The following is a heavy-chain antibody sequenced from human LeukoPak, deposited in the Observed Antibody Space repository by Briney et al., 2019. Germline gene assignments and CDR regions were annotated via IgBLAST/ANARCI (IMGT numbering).Heavy chain of an antibody. J-gene: IGHJ4*02. CDR2: IFHRGNT. Sequence: SETLSLTCTVSGYSIKSDYYWAWIRQPPGKGLEWIGSIFHRGNTYYNPSLKSRLTISVDTSKNQFSLKLSSVTAADTAVYYCASVEGGTYFDYWGQGTLVTVSS. V-gene: IGHV4-38-2*02. D-gene: IGHD1-26*01. CDR3: ASVEGGTYFDY. CDR1: GYSIKSDYY.